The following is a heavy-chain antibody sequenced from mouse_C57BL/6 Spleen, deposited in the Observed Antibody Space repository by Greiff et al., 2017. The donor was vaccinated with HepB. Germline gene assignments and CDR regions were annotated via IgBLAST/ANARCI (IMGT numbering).Heavy chain of an antibody. CDR3: ARSGYDGYFCFDY. CDR2: IDPANGNT. J-gene: IGHJ2*01. CDR1: GFNIKNTY. V-gene: IGHV14-3*01. D-gene: IGHD2-3*01. Sequence: VQLKESVAELVRPGASVKLSCTASGFNIKNTYMHWVKQRPEQGLEWIGRIDPANGNTKYAPKFQGKATITADTSSNTAYLQLSSLTSEDTAIYYCARSGYDGYFCFDYWGQGTTLTVSS.